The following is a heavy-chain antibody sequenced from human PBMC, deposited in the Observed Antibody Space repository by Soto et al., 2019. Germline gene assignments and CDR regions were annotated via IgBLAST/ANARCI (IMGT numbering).Heavy chain of an antibody. CDR3: ARQSRYYDILTGYSRGYYFDY. CDR1: GGSISSYY. D-gene: IGHD3-9*01. Sequence: SETLSLTCTVSGGSISSYYWSWIRQPPGKGLEWIGYIYYSGSTNYNPSLKSRVTISVDTSKNQFSLKLSSVTAADTAVYYCARQSRYYDILTGYSRGYYFDYWGQGTLVTVSS. J-gene: IGHJ4*02. V-gene: IGHV4-59*01. CDR2: IYYSGST.